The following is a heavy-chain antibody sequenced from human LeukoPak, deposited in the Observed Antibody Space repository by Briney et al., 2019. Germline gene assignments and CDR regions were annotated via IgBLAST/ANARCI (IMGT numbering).Heavy chain of an antibody. Sequence: ASVKVSCKASGYTFTGYYMHWVRQAPGQGLEWMGWINPNSGGTNYAQKFQGRVTMTRDTSISTAYMELSRLRSDDTAVYYCAREAAGSYNWFDPWGQGTLVTVSS. V-gene: IGHV1-2*02. J-gene: IGHJ5*02. CDR2: INPNSGGT. CDR3: AREAAGSYNWFDP. D-gene: IGHD6-13*01. CDR1: GYTFTGYY.